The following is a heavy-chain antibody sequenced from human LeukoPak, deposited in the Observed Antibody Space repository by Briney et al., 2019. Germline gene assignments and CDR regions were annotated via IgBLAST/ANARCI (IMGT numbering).Heavy chain of an antibody. Sequence: SETLSLTCTVSGYSISSGYYWGWIRPPPGKGLEWIGSIYHSGSTYYNPSLKSRVTISVDTSKNQFSLKLSSVTAADTAVYYCARGGAPDYFDYWGQGTLVTVSS. CDR3: ARGGAPDYFDY. CDR1: GYSISSGYY. CDR2: IYHSGST. V-gene: IGHV4-38-2*02. J-gene: IGHJ4*02. D-gene: IGHD1-26*01.